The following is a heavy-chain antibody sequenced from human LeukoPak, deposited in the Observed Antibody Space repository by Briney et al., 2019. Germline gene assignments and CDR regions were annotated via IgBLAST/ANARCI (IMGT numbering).Heavy chain of an antibody. CDR2: IYPGDSDT. D-gene: IGHD6-13*01. J-gene: IGHJ4*02. CDR1: GYGFTSYW. CDR3: ARYSSSWFGIDY. Sequence: GEALQISCQGSGYGFTSYWIGWGRPMAGKGVGWRGIIYPGDSDTRYSPSFQRHVTISADNSIRTAYLQWSSLKASDTAMYYCARYSSSWFGIDYWGQGTLVTVSS. V-gene: IGHV5-51*01.